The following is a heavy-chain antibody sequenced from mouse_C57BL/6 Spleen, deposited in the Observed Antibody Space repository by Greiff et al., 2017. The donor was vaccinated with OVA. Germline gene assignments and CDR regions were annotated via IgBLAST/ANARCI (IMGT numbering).Heavy chain of an antibody. J-gene: IGHJ2*01. CDR3: ARDSSGRFDY. CDR1: GYTFTSYW. D-gene: IGHD3-2*02. CDR2: IYPSDSEN. V-gene: IGHV1-61*01. Sequence: QVQLKQPGAELVRPGSSVKLSCKASGYTFTSYWMDWVKQRPGQGLEWIGNIYPSDSENHYNQKFKDKATLTVDKSSSTAYMQLSSLTSEDSAVYYCARDSSGRFDYWGQGTTLTVSS.